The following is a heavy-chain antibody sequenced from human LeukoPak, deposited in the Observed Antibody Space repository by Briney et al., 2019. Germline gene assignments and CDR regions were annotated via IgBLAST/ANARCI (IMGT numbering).Heavy chain of an antibody. CDR3: VWFGELNWFDP. CDR2: INPNSGGT. J-gene: IGHJ5*02. D-gene: IGHD3-10*01. Sequence: ASVKVSCKASGYTFTSYAMNWVRQAPGQGLEWMGWINPNSGGTNYAQKFQGRVTMTRDTSISTAYMELSRLRSDDTAVYYCVWFGELNWFDPWGQGTLVTVSS. V-gene: IGHV1-2*02. CDR1: GYTFTSYA.